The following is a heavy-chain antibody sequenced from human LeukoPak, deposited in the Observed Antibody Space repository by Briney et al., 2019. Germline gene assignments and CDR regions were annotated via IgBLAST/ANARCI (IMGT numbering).Heavy chain of an antibody. CDR3: VRSGGY. Sequence: GGSLRLSCAASGFTFSSHWMNWVRQAPGKGLEWVDNIKEDGSEKYYVDSVKGRFTISRDNAKNSLCLQMNSLRAEDTAIYYCVRSGGYWGQGTLVTVSS. D-gene: IGHD1-26*01. J-gene: IGHJ4*02. CDR1: GFTFSSHW. V-gene: IGHV3-7*05. CDR2: IKEDGSEK.